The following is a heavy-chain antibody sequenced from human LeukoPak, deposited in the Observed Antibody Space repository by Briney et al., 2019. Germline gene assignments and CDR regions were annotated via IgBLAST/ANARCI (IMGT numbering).Heavy chain of an antibody. J-gene: IGHJ6*03. D-gene: IGHD2-2*02. V-gene: IGHV3-30*04. CDR2: ISYDGSDK. Sequence: GRSLRLSCAASGFTFSSYTMHWVRQAPGKGLEWVAIISYDGSDKYYADSVKGRFTISRDNSKNTLYLQMNSLRAEDTAVYYCVRDNPPDCSSTSCYKGFYYYYMDVWGKGTTVTVSS. CDR3: VRDNPPDCSSTSCYKGFYYYYMDV. CDR1: GFTFSSYT.